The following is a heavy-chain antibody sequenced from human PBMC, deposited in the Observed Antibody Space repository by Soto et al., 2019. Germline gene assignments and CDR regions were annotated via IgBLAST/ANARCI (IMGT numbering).Heavy chain of an antibody. V-gene: IGHV1-46*01. J-gene: IGHJ6*02. CDR1: GYTFTSYY. CDR2: INPSGGST. Sequence: QVQLVQSGAEVKKPGASVKVSCKASGYTFTSYYMHWVRQAPGQGLEWMGIINPSGGSTSYAQKFQGRVTMTRDTSTSTVYMVLSSLRSEDTAVYYCARDGPVAAAFYGMDVWGQGTTVTVSS. D-gene: IGHD6-13*01. CDR3: ARDGPVAAAFYGMDV.